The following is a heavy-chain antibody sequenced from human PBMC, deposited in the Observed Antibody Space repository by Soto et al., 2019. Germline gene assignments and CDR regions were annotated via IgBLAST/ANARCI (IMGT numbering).Heavy chain of an antibody. CDR2: ISASGGST. D-gene: IGHD6-6*01. Sequence: EVQLLESGGGLVQPGGSLRLSCAASGFTFSNYAMNWVRQAPGKGLEWVSAISASGGSTYYADSVRGRFTISRDNSKNTLYLLMNSLRAEDTALYYRAKDFFVFQIAPPYYFDYWGQGTLVTVSS. CDR3: AKDFFVFQIAPPYYFDY. V-gene: IGHV3-23*01. CDR1: GFTFSNYA. J-gene: IGHJ4*02.